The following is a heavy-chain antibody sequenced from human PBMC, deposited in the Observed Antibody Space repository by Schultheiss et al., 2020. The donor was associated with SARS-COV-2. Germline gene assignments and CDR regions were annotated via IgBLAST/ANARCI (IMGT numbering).Heavy chain of an antibody. Sequence: GGSLRLSCAASGFTFSGYGMHWVRQAPGKGLEWVAVISYDGSNKYYADSVKGRFTISKNNSKNTLYLQMNSLRPEDTAVYYCAKSYYCSSTSCYYYYYYYMDVWGKGTTVTVSS. CDR2: ISYDGSNK. J-gene: IGHJ6*03. CDR1: GFTFSGYG. D-gene: IGHD2-2*01. CDR3: AKSYYCSSTSCYYYYYYYMDV. V-gene: IGHV3-30*18.